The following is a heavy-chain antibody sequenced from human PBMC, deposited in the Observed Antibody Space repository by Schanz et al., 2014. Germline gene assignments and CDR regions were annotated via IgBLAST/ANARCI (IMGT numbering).Heavy chain of an antibody. D-gene: IGHD6-13*01. Sequence: EVQLVESGGGLVQPGGSLRLSCSASGFTFSSYSMYWVRQAPGKGLEWVSTISGRSGTTNYADSVKGRFSISRDNLKNTVYLQMNSLRAGDTAVYYCARLDSSSWYPRYWGQGTLVTVSS. CDR2: ISGRSGTT. V-gene: IGHV3-23*04. CDR1: GFTFSSYS. CDR3: ARLDSSSWYPRY. J-gene: IGHJ4*02.